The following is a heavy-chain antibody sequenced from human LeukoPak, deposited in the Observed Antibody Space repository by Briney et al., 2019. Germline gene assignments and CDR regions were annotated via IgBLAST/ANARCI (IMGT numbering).Heavy chain of an antibody. CDR1: GGSLSSYY. CDR2: IYYSGST. CDR3: ARSQRVGITMIVVGPSGFDY. V-gene: IGHV4-59*08. J-gene: IGHJ4*02. Sequence: SETLSLTCTVSGGSLSSYYWSWIRQPPGKGLEWVGYIYYSGSTNYNPSLKSRVTISVDTSKNQFSLKLSSVTAADTAVYYCARSQRVGITMIVVGPSGFDYWGQGTLVTVSS. D-gene: IGHD3-22*01.